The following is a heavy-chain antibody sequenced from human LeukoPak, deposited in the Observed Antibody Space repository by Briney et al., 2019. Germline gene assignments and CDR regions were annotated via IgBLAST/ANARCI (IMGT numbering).Heavy chain of an antibody. CDR1: GFTFSSYA. J-gene: IGHJ5*02. CDR3: ASVAVAGVP. D-gene: IGHD6-19*01. V-gene: IGHV3-30-3*01. CDR2: ISYDGSNK. Sequence: GGSLRLSCAASGFTFSSYAMHWVCQAPGKGLEWVAVISYDGSNKYYADSVKGRFTISRDNSKNTLYLQMNSLRAEDTAVYYCASVAVAGVPWGQGTLVTVSS.